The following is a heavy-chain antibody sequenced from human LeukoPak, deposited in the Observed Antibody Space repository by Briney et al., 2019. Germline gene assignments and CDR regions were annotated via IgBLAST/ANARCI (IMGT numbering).Heavy chain of an antibody. CDR1: GGSISSYY. CDR2: IYYSGST. CDR3: ARDRGSEYIYADNPAVPYMDV. J-gene: IGHJ6*03. D-gene: IGHD5-18*01. Sequence: SETLSLTCTVSGGSISSYYWSWIRQPPGKGLEWIGYIYYSGSTNYSPSLKSRVTISVDTSKNQFSLKLSSVTAADTAVYYCARDRGSEYIYADNPAVPYMDVWGKGTTVTISS. V-gene: IGHV4-59*01.